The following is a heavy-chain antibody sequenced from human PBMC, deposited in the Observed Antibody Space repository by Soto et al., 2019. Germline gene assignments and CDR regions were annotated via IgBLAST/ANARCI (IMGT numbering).Heavy chain of an antibody. CDR2: IYWDDDK. CDR1: GFSLSTSGVG. CDR3: AHETQGDGAIYY. V-gene: IGHV2-5*02. J-gene: IGHJ4*02. D-gene: IGHD2-21*01. Sequence: QITLKESGPTLVKPTQTLTLTCTFSGFSLSTSGVGVGWIRQPPGKALEWLALIYWDDDKRYSPSLKSGLTTTKDTSKNQVGLTMTNMDPVDTATYYCAHETQGDGAIYYWGQGTLVTVSS.